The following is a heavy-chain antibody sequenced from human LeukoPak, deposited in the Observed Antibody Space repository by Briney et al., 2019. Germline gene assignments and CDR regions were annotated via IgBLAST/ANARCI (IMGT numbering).Heavy chain of an antibody. J-gene: IGHJ4*02. CDR2: IGGGGEST. D-gene: IGHD1-26*01. CDR1: GFTFSSYA. CDR3: AKVLSGSQDY. V-gene: IGHV3-23*01. Sequence: GGSLRLSCAASGFTFSSYAMSWVRHASGKGLEWVSTIGGGGESTYYADSVKGRFTISRDNSKNTVYVQMNSLRAEDTAVYYCAKVLSGSQDYWGQGTLVTVFS.